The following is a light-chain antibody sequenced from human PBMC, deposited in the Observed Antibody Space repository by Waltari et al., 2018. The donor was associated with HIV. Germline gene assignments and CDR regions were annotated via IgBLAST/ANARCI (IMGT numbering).Light chain of an antibody. Sequence: DMVLTQSPGTLSLSPGERATLSCRVSQNVNNRYLAWYQLKPGQPPRLLIYAASNRAPGIPARFSGRGSGTDFTLTITRLEPEDFAVYSCHQYGNPPFTFGQGSKLEI. CDR1: QNVNNRY. CDR3: HQYGNPPFT. J-gene: IGKJ2*01. CDR2: AAS. V-gene: IGKV3-20*01.